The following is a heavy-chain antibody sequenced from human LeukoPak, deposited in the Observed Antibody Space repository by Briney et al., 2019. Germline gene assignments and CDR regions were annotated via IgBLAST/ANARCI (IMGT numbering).Heavy chain of an antibody. CDR3: AKESPYTSPRNYYFDY. CDR1: GLTFSSFA. D-gene: IGHD1-14*01. Sequence: PGGSLRLSCVASGLTFSSFAMSWVRQAPGQGLEWGSAISKSSTATYYGDSVKGRSSISRDVTKNTVDLQINSLTADDTAIYYCAKESPYTSPRNYYFDYWGQGTLVTVST. V-gene: IGHV3-23*01. J-gene: IGHJ4*02. CDR2: ISKSSTAT.